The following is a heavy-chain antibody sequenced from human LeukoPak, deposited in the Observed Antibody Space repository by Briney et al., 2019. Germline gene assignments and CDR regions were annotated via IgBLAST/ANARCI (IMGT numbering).Heavy chain of an antibody. J-gene: IGHJ4*02. CDR2: IYYSGST. V-gene: IGHV4-61*08. CDR1: GVSISSGGYS. CDR3: ARCGYRYGCGFDY. Sequence: PSETLSLTCAVSGVSISSGGYSWSWIRQPPGKGLEWIGYIYYSGSTNYNPSLKSRVTISVDTSKDQFSLKLSSVTAADTAVYYCARCGYRYGCGFDYWGQGTLVTVSS. D-gene: IGHD5-18*01.